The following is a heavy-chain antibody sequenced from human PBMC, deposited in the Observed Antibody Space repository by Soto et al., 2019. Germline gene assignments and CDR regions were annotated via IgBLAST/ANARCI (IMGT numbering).Heavy chain of an antibody. CDR3: ARGRTVRNYADDSSDYFYFFDY. V-gene: IGHV4-59*01. CDR1: GYSISTFY. Sequence: PSETLSLTCTASGYSISTFYWGWMRQSPGKELEWIGYVYYTGSTNYNPSLKSRVTISVDRSKNQFSLKLTSANAADTAVYYCARGRTVRNYADDSSDYFYFFDYWGQGTQVTVSS. D-gene: IGHD3-22*01. CDR2: VYYTGST. J-gene: IGHJ4*02.